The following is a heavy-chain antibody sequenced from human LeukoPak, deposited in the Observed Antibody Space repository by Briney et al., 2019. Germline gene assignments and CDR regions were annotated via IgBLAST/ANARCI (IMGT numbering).Heavy chain of an antibody. V-gene: IGHV1-24*01. J-gene: IGHJ3*02. CDR1: GYTLTELS. CDR2: FDPEDGET. CDR3: ATPYETTVTTSDAFDI. Sequence: ASVKVSCEVSGYTLTELSMHWVRQAPGKGLEWMGGFDPEDGETIYAQKFQGRVTMTEDTSTDTAYMELSSLRSEDTAVYYRATPYETTVTTSDAFDIWGQGTMVTVSS. D-gene: IGHD4-17*01.